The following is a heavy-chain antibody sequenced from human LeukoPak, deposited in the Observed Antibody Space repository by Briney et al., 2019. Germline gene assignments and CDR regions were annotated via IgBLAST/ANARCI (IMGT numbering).Heavy chain of an antibody. V-gene: IGHV1-46*01. CDR2: INPSGGST. J-gene: IGHJ5*02. CDR1: GYTFTSYY. D-gene: IGHD6-19*01. CDR3: AREHSSGWWPDP. Sequence: ASVKVSCKASGYTFTSYYMHWVRQAPGQGLEWVGIINPSGGSTSYAQKFQGRVTMTRDMSTSTVYMELSSLRSEDTAVYYCAREHSSGWWPDPWGQGTLVTVSS.